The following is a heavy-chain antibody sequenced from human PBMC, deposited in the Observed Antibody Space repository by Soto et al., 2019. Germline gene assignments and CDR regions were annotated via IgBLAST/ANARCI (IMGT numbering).Heavy chain of an antibody. V-gene: IGHV6-1*01. D-gene: IGHD6-19*01. CDR2: TYYRSKWYN. CDR1: GDSVSNNSAA. J-gene: IGHJ4*02. Sequence: SQTLSLTCAISGDSVSNNSAAWNWIRQSPSRGLEWLGRTYYRSKWYNDYAVSVKSRVTINPDTSKNQFSLQLNSVTPEDMAVDSCATAITAVPGFDYWGQGAPVTVSS. CDR3: ATAITAVPGFDY.